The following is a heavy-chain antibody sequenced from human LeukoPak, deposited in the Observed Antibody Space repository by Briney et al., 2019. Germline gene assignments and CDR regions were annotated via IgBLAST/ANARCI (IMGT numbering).Heavy chain of an antibody. J-gene: IGHJ4*02. CDR1: GYTFTSYY. V-gene: IGHV1-69*13. CDR3: ARDFDY. CDR2: IIPIFGTA. Sequence: ASVKVSCKASGYTFTSYYMHWVRQAPGQGLEWMGGIIPIFGTANYAQKFQGRVTITADESTSTAYMELSSLRSEDTAVYYCARDFDYWGQGTLVTVSS.